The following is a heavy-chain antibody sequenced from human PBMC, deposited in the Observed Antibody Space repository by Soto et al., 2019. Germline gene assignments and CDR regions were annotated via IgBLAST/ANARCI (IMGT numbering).Heavy chain of an antibody. Sequence: QVHLVQSGAEVKKPGASVKVSCKGSGYAFTTYGITWVRQAPGQGLEWMGWISAHNGNTNYAQKLPGRVTVTRDASASTASMELRSLRSDDTAVYYCARGRYGDYWGQGALVTVSS. J-gene: IGHJ4*02. CDR3: ARGRYGDY. D-gene: IGHD1-1*01. CDR1: GYAFTTYG. CDR2: ISAHNGNT. V-gene: IGHV1-18*01.